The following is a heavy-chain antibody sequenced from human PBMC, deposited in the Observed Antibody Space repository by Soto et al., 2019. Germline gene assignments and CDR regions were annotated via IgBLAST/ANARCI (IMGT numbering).Heavy chain of an antibody. CDR2: IVVGSADT. J-gene: IGHJ4*02. D-gene: IGHD3-10*01. V-gene: IGHV1-58*02. Sequence: GASVKVSCKASLSTFTGSTIQWVRQARGQRLEWVGWIVVGSADTNYAPKFQERVTITRDMSTNTAYMELRSLRSEDTAVYYCSARYYYGSESYLFDLWGQGTLVIVSS. CDR1: LSTFTGST. CDR3: SARYYYGSESYLFDL.